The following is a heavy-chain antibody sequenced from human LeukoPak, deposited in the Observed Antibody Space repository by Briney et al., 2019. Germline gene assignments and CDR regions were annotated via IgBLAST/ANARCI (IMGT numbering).Heavy chain of an antibody. D-gene: IGHD3-10*01. CDR1: GFTFSSYA. CDR2: ISFDGSNK. CDR3: ARDRNDYYGSGSRPGPPDY. V-gene: IGHV3-30-3*01. Sequence: AGGSLRLSCAASGFTFSSYAMHWVRQAPGKGLEWVAVISFDGSNKYYADSVKGRFTISRDNSKNTLYLQMNSLRAEDTAVYYCARDRNDYYGSGSRPGPPDYWGQGTLVTVSS. J-gene: IGHJ4*02.